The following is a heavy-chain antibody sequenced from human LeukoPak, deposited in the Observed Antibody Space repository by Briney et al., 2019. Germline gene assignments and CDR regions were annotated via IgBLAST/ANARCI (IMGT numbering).Heavy chain of an antibody. J-gene: IGHJ4*02. CDR3: ARVIAAADY. V-gene: IGHV4-34*01. CDR2: INHSGST. D-gene: IGHD6-13*01. Sequence: SETLSLTCAVYGGSFSGYYWSWIRQPPGKGLEWIGEINHSGSTNYNPSLKSRVTISVGTSKNQFSLKLSSVTAADTAVYYCARVIAAADYWGQGTLVTVSS. CDR1: GGSFSGYY.